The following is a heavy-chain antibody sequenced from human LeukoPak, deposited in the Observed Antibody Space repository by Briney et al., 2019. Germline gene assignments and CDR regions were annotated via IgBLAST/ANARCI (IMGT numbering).Heavy chain of an antibody. J-gene: IGHJ4*02. Sequence: ASVKVSCKASGYSFTGYYIHWVRQAPGQGLEWMGWINPNSGGTNYAQKFQGRVTMTRDTSISTAYMELSRLRSDDTAVYYCARAGTVEMTPLDYWGQGTLVTVSS. CDR3: ARAGTVEMTPLDY. D-gene: IGHD5-24*01. CDR1: GYSFTGYY. CDR2: INPNSGGT. V-gene: IGHV1-2*02.